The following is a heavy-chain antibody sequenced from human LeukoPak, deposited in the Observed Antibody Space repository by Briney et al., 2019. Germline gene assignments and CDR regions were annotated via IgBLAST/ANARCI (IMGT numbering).Heavy chain of an antibody. CDR1: GFTFNNYA. CDR2: ISSSSSYI. J-gene: IGHJ3*02. V-gene: IGHV3-21*01. D-gene: IGHD3-10*01. Sequence: GGSLRLSCAASGFTFNNYAMSWVRQAPGKGLEWVSSISSSSSYIYYADSVKGRFTISRDNAKNSLYLQMNSLRAEDTAVYYCAREGGVISNDAFDIWGQGTMVTVSS. CDR3: AREGGVISNDAFDI.